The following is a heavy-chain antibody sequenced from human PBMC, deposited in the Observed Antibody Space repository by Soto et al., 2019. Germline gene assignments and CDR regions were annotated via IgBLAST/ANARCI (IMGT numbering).Heavy chain of an antibody. D-gene: IGHD2-2*01. J-gene: IGHJ2*01. Sequence: QVQLQQWGAGLLKPSETLSLTCAVYGGSFSGYYWSWIRQPPGKGLEWIGEINHSGSTNYNPSLKSRVTISVDTSKNQFSLKLSSVTAADTAVYYCARAESVGYCSSTSCLRYFDLWGRGTLVTVSS. CDR3: ARAESVGYCSSTSCLRYFDL. V-gene: IGHV4-34*01. CDR2: INHSGST. CDR1: GGSFSGYY.